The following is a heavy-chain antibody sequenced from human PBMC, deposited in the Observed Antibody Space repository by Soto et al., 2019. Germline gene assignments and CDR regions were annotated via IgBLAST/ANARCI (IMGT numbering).Heavy chain of an antibody. D-gene: IGHD3-9*01. Sequence: QVQLVESGGGVVQPGRSLRLSWAASGFTFSSYGMHWVRQAPGKGLEWVAVIWYDGSNKYYADSVKGRFTISRDNSKNTVYLQMNSLRAEDTAVYYCARDLYYDIFTGTRAIDYWGQGTLVTVSS. CDR3: ARDLYYDIFTGTRAIDY. CDR2: IWYDGSNK. CDR1: GFTFSSYG. V-gene: IGHV3-33*01. J-gene: IGHJ4*02.